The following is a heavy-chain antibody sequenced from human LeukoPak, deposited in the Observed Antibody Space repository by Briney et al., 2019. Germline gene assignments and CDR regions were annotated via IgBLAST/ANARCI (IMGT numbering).Heavy chain of an antibody. D-gene: IGHD3-22*01. CDR2: IYPGDSDT. V-gene: IGHV5-51*01. J-gene: IGHJ4*02. CDR3: ARTGGSTGYYQLDY. CDR1: GYTFTSYW. Sequence: GESLKISCKGSGYTFTSYWIAWVRQMPGKGLEWMGMIYPGDSDTRYSPSFQGQVTISADKSISTAYLQWSSLKAPDTAMYYCARTGGSTGYYQLDYWGQGTLVTVSS.